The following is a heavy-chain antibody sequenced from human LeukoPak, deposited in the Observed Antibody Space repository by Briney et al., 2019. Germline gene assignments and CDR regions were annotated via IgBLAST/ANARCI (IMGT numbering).Heavy chain of an antibody. J-gene: IGHJ5*02. CDR1: GFTFSSYA. CDR2: ISGGGGST. Sequence: GGSLRLSCAASGFTFSSYAMSWVRQAPGKGLEWVSAISGGGGSTYYADSVKGRFTISRDNSKNTLYLQMNSLRAEDTAVYYCAKRCEKSGSCYSRSDPWGQGTLVTVSS. CDR3: AKRCEKSGSCYSRSDP. V-gene: IGHV3-23*01. D-gene: IGHD2-15*01.